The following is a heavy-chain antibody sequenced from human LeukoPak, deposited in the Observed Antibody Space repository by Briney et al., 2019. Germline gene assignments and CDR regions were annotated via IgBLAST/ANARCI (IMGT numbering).Heavy chain of an antibody. V-gene: IGHV1-46*01. CDR3: ARATTDYYYYYGMDV. J-gene: IGHJ6*02. CDR2: IYPRDGST. CDR1: GYTFTSNY. Sequence: ASVKVSCKASGYTFTSNYIHWVRQAPGQGLEWMGMIYPRDGSTSYAQKFQDRVSMTRDTSASAAYMELSSLRSEDTTVYYCARATTDYYYYYGMDVWGQGTTVTVSS. D-gene: IGHD1-14*01.